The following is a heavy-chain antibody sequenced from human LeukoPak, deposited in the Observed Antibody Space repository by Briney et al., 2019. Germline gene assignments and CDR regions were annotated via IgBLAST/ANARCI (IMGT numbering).Heavy chain of an antibody. CDR1: GFTVSYSS. D-gene: IGHD3-10*01. CDR2: IYSDGST. Sequence: GGSLRLSCAASGFTVSYSSMTWVRQAPGEGLEWVSDIYSDGSTNYADSVKGRFIIFRSNFKNTLFLQMNSLRAEDTAMYFCTRAGNYGSYDAFYPWGEGTMVTASS. V-gene: IGHV3-53*01. J-gene: IGHJ3*01. CDR3: TRAGNYGSYDAFYP.